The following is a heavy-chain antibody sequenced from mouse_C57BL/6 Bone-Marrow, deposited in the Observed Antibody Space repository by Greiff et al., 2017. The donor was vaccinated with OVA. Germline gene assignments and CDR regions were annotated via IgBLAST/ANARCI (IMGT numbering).Heavy chain of an antibody. V-gene: IGHV1-69*01. J-gene: IGHJ1*03. CDR2: IDPSDSYP. CDR3: ARSDYGSHWYFDV. CDR1: GYTFTSYW. Sequence: VQLQQPGAELVMPGASVKLSCKASGYTFTSYWMHWVKQRPGQGLEWIGEIDPSDSYPNYNQKFTGQSTLTVDKSSSTAYMQLSSLTSEDSAVYYCARSDYGSHWYFDVWGTGTTVTVSS. D-gene: IGHD1-1*01.